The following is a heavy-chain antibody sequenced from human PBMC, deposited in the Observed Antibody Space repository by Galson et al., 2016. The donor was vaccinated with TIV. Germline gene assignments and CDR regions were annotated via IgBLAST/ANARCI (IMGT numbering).Heavy chain of an antibody. CDR1: GESFSDDY. V-gene: IGHV4-34*01. D-gene: IGHD2-21*01. J-gene: IGHJ4*02. CDR3: GRPKMRIRSFTY. Sequence: LTCAAFGESFSDDYWTWFRQAPGKGLEWIGEINRRGTSNYNPSLQSRVTVSLDRSKNQISLQLRSVRASDTAVYYCGRPKMRIRSFTYWGQGTPVTVSS. CDR2: INRRGTS.